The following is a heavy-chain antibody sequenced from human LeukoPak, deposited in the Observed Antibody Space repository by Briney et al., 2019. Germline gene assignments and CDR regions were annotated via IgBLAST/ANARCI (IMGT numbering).Heavy chain of an antibody. V-gene: IGHV3-53*01. CDR3: ASGSGSYRTPYYYMDV. CDR1: GFTVSSNY. J-gene: IGHJ6*03. Sequence: GGSLRLSCAASGFTVSSNYMSWVRQAPGKGLEWVSVTYSGGSTYYADSVKGRFTISRDNSKNTLYLQMNSLRAEDTAVYYCASGSGSYRTPYYYMDVWGTGTTVTVSS. CDR2: TYSGGST. D-gene: IGHD3-10*01.